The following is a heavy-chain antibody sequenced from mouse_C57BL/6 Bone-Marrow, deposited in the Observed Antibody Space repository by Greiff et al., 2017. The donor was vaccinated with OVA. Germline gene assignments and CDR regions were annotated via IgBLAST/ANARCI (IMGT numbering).Heavy chain of an antibody. CDR1: GFTFSSYA. CDR2: ISSGGDYI. Sequence: EVQGVESGEGLVKPGGSLKLSCAASGFTFSSYAMSWVRQTPETRLEWVAYISSGGDYIYYADTVQGRFTISRDNARNTLYLQMSSLKSEDTAMYYCTRVDLAWFAYWGQGTLVTVSA. V-gene: IGHV5-9-1*02. CDR3: TRVDLAWFAY. J-gene: IGHJ3*01.